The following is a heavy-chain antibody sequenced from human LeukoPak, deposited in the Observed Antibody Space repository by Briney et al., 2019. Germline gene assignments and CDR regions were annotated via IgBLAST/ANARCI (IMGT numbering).Heavy chain of an antibody. CDR2: INHSGST. CDR3: ARGWGSFGY. J-gene: IGHJ4*02. V-gene: IGHV4-39*07. CDR1: GGSTSNSRYY. Sequence: SETLSLTCTVSGGSTSNSRYYWSWIRQPPGKGLEWIGEINHSGSTNYNPSLKSRVTISVDTSKNQISLKLSSVTAADTAVYYCARGWGSFGYWGQGTLVTVSS. D-gene: IGHD3-16*01.